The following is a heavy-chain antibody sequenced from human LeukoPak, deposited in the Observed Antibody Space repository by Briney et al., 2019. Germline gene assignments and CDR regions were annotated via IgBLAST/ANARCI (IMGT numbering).Heavy chain of an antibody. V-gene: IGHV1-18*01. Sequence: GASVKVSCKASGYTFTSYGISWVRQAPGQGLEWMGWISAYNGNTNYAQKLQGRVTMTTDTSTSTAYMELRSLRSDGTAVYYCGRIMITFGGVIENHDYWGQGTLVTVSS. CDR3: GRIMITFGGVIENHDY. CDR1: GYTFTSYG. CDR2: ISAYNGNT. J-gene: IGHJ4*02. D-gene: IGHD3-16*02.